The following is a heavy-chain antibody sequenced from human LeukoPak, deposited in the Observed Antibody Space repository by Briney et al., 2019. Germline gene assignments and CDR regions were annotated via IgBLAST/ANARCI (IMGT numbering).Heavy chain of an antibody. CDR1: GFTFSSYA. CDR3: ARDGGSGSYRY. CDR2: ISYDGSNK. D-gene: IGHD3-10*01. Sequence: PGGSLRLSCAASGFTFSSYAMHWVRQAPGKGLEWVAVISYDGSNKYYADSVKGRFTISRDNSKNTLYLQMNSLRAEDTAVYYCARDGGSGSYRYWGQGTLVTVSS. J-gene: IGHJ4*02. V-gene: IGHV3-30*14.